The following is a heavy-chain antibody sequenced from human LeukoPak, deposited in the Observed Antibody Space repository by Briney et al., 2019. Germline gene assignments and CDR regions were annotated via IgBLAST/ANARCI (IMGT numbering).Heavy chain of an antibody. Sequence: GGSLRLPCAASGFTFSNYWMTWVRQAPGKGLEWLSYISSSGNIKYYTDSVKGRFTISRDNAKNSLYLQMNSLRAEDTAVYYCANFQWLRYFAFWGQGTLVTVSS. CDR1: GFTFSNYW. J-gene: IGHJ4*02. D-gene: IGHD5-12*01. CDR2: ISSSGNIK. V-gene: IGHV3-11*01. CDR3: ANFQWLRYFAF.